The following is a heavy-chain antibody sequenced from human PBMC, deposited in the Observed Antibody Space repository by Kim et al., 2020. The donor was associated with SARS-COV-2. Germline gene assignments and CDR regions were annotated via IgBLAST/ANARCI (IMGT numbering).Heavy chain of an antibody. V-gene: IGHV4-59*01. D-gene: IGHD2-21*02. Sequence: SETLSLTCTVSGGSISSYYWSWIRQPPGKGLEWIGYIYYSGSTNYNPSLKSRVTISVDTSKNQFSLKLSSVTAADTAVYYCARGYARDCGGDCYSWEVDPWGQGTLVTVSS. CDR3: ARGYARDCGGDCYSWEVDP. CDR1: GGSISSYY. J-gene: IGHJ5*02. CDR2: IYYSGST.